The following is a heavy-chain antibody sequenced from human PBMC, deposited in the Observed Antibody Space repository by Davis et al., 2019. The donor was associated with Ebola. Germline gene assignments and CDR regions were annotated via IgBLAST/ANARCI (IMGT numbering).Heavy chain of an antibody. CDR1: GFTFSTYA. J-gene: IGHJ4*02. Sequence: GESLKISCAASGFTFSTYAMHWVRQAPGKGLEWVAVISYDGSNKYYADSVKGRFTISRDNSRNTLYLQMNSLRADDTAVYYCVSEYATSSGPDWGQGTLVTVSS. D-gene: IGHD6-6*01. V-gene: IGHV3-30-3*01. CDR3: VSEYATSSGPD. CDR2: ISYDGSNK.